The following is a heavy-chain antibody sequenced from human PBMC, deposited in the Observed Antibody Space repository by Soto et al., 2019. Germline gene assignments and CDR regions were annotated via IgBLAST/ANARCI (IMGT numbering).Heavy chain of an antibody. CDR2: INSDGSST. CDR3: ARDRSRAVGANYFDY. V-gene: IGHV3-74*01. J-gene: IGHJ4*02. Sequence: LRLSWAASGVTFSSYWMHWVRQAPGKGLVWVSRINSDGSSTSYADSVKGRFTISRDNAKNTLYLQMNSLRAEDTAVYYCARDRSRAVGANYFDYWGQGTLVTVSS. D-gene: IGHD1-26*01. CDR1: GVTFSSYW.